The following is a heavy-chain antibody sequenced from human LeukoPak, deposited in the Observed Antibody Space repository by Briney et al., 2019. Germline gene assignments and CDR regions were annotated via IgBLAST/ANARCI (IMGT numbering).Heavy chain of an antibody. Sequence: PSETLSLTCTVSGGSISSGGYYWSWIRQPPGKGLEWIGYIYHSGSTYYNPSLKSRVTISVDRSKNQFSLKLSSVTAADTAVYYCARGSLEGYSSSWAHDYWGQGTLVTVSS. D-gene: IGHD6-13*01. CDR3: ARGSLEGYSSSWAHDY. J-gene: IGHJ4*02. V-gene: IGHV4-30-2*01. CDR2: IYHSGST. CDR1: GGSISSGGYY.